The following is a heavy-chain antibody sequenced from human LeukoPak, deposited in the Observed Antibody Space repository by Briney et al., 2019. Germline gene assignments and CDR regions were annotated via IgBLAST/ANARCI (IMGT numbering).Heavy chain of an antibody. CDR1: GGTFSSYA. V-gene: IGHV1-69*06. J-gene: IGHJ6*03. CDR2: IIPIFGTA. Sequence: SVKVSCKASGGTFSSYAISWVRQAPGQGLEWMGGIIPIFGTANYAQKFQGRVTITADKSTSTAYMELSSLRSEDTAVYYCARFNWLSSPFYYYYYYYMDVWGKGTTVTVSS. CDR3: ARFNWLSSPFYYYYYYYMDV. D-gene: IGHD3-9*01.